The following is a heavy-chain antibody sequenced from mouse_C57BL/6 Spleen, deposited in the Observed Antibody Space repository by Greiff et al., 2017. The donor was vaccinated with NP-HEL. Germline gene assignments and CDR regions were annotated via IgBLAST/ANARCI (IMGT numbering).Heavy chain of an antibody. CDR1: GYAFSSSW. CDR3: ARYPSYYSNSYAMDY. D-gene: IGHD2-5*01. Sequence: VQLQQSGPELVKPGASVKISCKASGYAFSSSWMNWVKQRPGKGLEWIGRIYPGDGDTNYNGKFKGKATLTADKSSSTAYMQLSSLTSEDSAVYFCARYPSYYSNSYAMDYWGQGTSVTVSS. CDR2: IYPGDGDT. J-gene: IGHJ4*01. V-gene: IGHV1-82*01.